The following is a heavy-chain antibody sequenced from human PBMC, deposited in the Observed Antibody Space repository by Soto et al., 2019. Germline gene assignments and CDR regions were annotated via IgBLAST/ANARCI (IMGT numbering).Heavy chain of an antibody. CDR2: IIPIFGTA. CDR1: GGTFSSYA. J-gene: IGHJ6*02. CDR3: ASVVTANRYYYYGMDV. D-gene: IGHD2-21*02. V-gene: IGHV1-69*01. Sequence: QVQLVQSGAEVKKPGSSVRVSCKASGGTFSSYAISWVRQAPGQGLEWMGGIIPIFGTANYAQKFQGRVTITADESTSTAYMELSSLRSEDTAVYYCASVVTANRYYYYGMDVWGQGTTVTVSS.